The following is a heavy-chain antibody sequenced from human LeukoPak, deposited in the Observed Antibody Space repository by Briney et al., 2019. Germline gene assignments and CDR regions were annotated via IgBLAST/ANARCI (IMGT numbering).Heavy chain of an antibody. Sequence: SETLSLTCTVSGGSISSSSYYWGWIRQPPGKGLEWIGSIYYSGSTYYNPSLKSRVTISVDTSKNQFSLKLSSVTAADTAVYYCARRGRGSGGTVSYWGQGTLVTVSS. D-gene: IGHD4-11*01. CDR2: IYYSGST. CDR1: GGSISSSSYY. V-gene: IGHV4-39*01. J-gene: IGHJ4*02. CDR3: ARRGRGSGGTVSY.